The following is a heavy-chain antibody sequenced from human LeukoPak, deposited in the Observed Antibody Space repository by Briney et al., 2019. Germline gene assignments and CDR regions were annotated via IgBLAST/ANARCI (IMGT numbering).Heavy chain of an antibody. V-gene: IGHV1-69*13. Sequence: ASVKVSCKASGYTFIDYYIHWVRQAPGQGLEWMGGIIPIFGTANYAQKFQGRVTITADESTSTAYMELSSLRSEDTAVYYCAIPRITMIVVHYYYGMDVWGQGTTVTVSS. J-gene: IGHJ6*02. D-gene: IGHD3-22*01. CDR1: GYTFIDYY. CDR3: AIPRITMIVVHYYYGMDV. CDR2: IIPIFGTA.